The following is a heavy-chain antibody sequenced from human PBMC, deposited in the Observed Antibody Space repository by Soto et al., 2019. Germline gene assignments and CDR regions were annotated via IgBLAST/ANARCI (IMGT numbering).Heavy chain of an antibody. J-gene: IGHJ6*02. D-gene: IGHD1-26*01. V-gene: IGHV5-51*01. CDR1: GYSFTSYW. CDR2: IYPGDSDT. CDR3: ARLVGATKDYYYYGMDV. Sequence: PGESLKISCKGSGYSFTSYWIGWVRQMPGKGLEWMGIIYPGDSDTRYSPSFQGQVTISADKSISTAYLQWSSLKASDTAMYYCARLVGATKDYYYYGMDVWDQGTTVTVSS.